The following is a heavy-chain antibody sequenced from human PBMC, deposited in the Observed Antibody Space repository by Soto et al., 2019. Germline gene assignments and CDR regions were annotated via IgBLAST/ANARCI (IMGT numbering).Heavy chain of an antibody. V-gene: IGHV1-2*04. CDR1: GYTFTSYG. CDR2: INPNSGGT. D-gene: IGHD3-3*01. CDR3: ARSTILGAVDWFDP. J-gene: IGHJ5*02. Sequence: QVQLVQSGAEVKKPGASVKVSCKASGYTFTSYGISWVRQAPGQGLEWMGWINPNSGGTNYAQKFQGWVTMTRDTSISTAYMELSRLRSDDTAVYYCARSTILGAVDWFDPWGQGTLVTVSS.